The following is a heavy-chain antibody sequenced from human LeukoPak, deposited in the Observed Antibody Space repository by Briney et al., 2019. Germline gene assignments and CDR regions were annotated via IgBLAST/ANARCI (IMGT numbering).Heavy chain of an antibody. V-gene: IGHV4-31*03. CDR3: VRLTYYCALDV. J-gene: IGHJ6*02. CDR2: MYYSGST. CDR1: GDSISRGDYY. Sequence: SETLSLTCTVSGDSISRGDYYWGWIRQHPGKGLEWIGFMYYSGSTYYNPSLKSRVTISVDTSKNQFSLQLSSVTAADTAVYYCVRLTYYCALDVWGQGTTVTVSS.